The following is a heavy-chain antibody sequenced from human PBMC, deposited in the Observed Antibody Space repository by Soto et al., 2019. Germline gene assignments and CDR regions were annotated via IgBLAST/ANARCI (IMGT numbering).Heavy chain of an antibody. CDR2: IYYSGST. D-gene: IGHD2-2*03. Sequence: SETLSLTCTVSGGSISSYYWSWIRQPPGKGLEWIGYIYYSGSTNYNPSLKSRVTISVDTSKNQFSLKLSSVTAADTAVYYWARTSFGYPGGTFDYWGQGTLVTVSS. J-gene: IGHJ4*02. CDR1: GGSISSYY. CDR3: ARTSFGYPGGTFDY. V-gene: IGHV4-59*01.